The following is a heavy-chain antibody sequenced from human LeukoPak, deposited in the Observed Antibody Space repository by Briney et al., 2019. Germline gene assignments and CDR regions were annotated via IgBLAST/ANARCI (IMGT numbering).Heavy chain of an antibody. CDR2: IIPIFGTA. J-gene: IGHJ3*02. Sequence: ASVXXSXKXSXXTXXSYAISGVRQAPGQGLEWMGGIIPIFGTANYAQKFQGRVTITTDESTSTAYMELSSLRSEDTAVYYCARASPRGYYDSSGDPKDAFDIWGQGTMVTVSS. D-gene: IGHD3-22*01. V-gene: IGHV1-69*05. CDR3: ARASPRGYYDSSGDPKDAFDI. CDR1: XXTXXSYA.